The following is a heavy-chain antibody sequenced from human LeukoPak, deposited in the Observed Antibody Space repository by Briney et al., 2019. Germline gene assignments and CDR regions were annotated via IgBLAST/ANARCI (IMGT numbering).Heavy chain of an antibody. V-gene: IGHV4-34*01. CDR1: GGSFSGYY. CDR3: ARSDILTDYGSDAFDI. J-gene: IGHJ3*02. D-gene: IGHD3-9*01. Sequence: PSETLSLTCAVYGGSFSGYYWSWIRQPPGKGLEWIGEINHSGSTNYNPSLKSRVTISVDTSKNQFSLKLSSVTAADTAVYYCARSDILTDYGSDAFDIWGQGTMVTVSS. CDR2: INHSGST.